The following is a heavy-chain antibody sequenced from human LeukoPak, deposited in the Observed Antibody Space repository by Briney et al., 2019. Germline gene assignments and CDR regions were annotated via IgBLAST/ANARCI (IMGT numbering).Heavy chain of an antibody. J-gene: IGHJ4*02. V-gene: IGHV3-66*01. CDR1: GFTVSSNY. CDR3: ARETYYNFWRAPDY. D-gene: IGHD3-3*01. Sequence: GGSLRLSCAASGFTVSSNYMSWVRQAPGKGLEWVSVIYSGGSTYYADSVKGRFTISRDNSKNTLYLHMNSLRAEDTAVYYCARETYYNFWRAPDYWGQGHLVTVSS. CDR2: IYSGGST.